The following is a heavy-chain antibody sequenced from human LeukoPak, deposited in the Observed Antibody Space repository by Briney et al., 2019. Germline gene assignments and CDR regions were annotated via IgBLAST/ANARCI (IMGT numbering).Heavy chain of an antibody. Sequence: SETLSLTCTASGGSISSYYWSWIRQPPGKGLEWIGYIYYSGSTNYNPSLKSRVTISVDTSKNQFSLKLSSVTAADTAVYYCARSDCGGDCPDWYFDLWGRGTLVTVSS. CDR1: GGSISSYY. J-gene: IGHJ2*01. D-gene: IGHD2-21*02. V-gene: IGHV4-59*08. CDR3: ARSDCGGDCPDWYFDL. CDR2: IYYSGST.